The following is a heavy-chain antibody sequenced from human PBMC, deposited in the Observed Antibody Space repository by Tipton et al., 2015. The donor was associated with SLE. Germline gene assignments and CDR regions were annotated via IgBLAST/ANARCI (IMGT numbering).Heavy chain of an antibody. CDR2: INQGAGVI. CDR3: TRGGDVYDYGGMLRGADGFDV. D-gene: IGHD5-12*01. Sequence: GSLRLSCAGSGFTFSAYWMSWVRQAPGKGPEWVAKINQGAGVINYVDSVKGRFSISRDSSRNTLYLQMNSLRAEDTAVYYCTRGGDVYDYGGMLRGADGFDVWGQGTMVTVSS. J-gene: IGHJ3*01. V-gene: IGHV3-7*01. CDR1: GFTFSAYW.